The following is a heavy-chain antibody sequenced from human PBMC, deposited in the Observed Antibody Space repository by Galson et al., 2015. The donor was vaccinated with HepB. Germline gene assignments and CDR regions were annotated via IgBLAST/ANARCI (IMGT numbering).Heavy chain of an antibody. CDR3: TTETAVTRCGYYGMDV. V-gene: IGHV3-15*01. CDR2: IKSKTDGGTT. J-gene: IGHJ6*02. D-gene: IGHD4-17*01. Sequence: SLRLSCAASGFTFSNAWMSWVRQAPGKGLEWVGRIKSKTDGGTTDYAAPVKGRFTISRDDSKNTLYLQMNSLKTEDTAVYYCTTETAVTRCGYYGMDVWGQGTTVTVSS. CDR1: GFTFSNAW.